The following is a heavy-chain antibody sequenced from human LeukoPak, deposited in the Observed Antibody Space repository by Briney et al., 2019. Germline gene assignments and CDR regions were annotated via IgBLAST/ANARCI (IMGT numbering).Heavy chain of an antibody. CDR1: GGSISSYY. V-gene: IGHV4-30-4*08. Sequence: SETLSLTCTVSGGSISSYYWSWIRQPPGKGLEWIGYIYYSGSTYYNPSLKSRVTISVDTSKNQFSLKLSSVTAADTAVYYCARDGVNCSGGSCYSVFDYWGQGTLVTVSS. CDR2: IYYSGST. D-gene: IGHD2-15*01. CDR3: ARDGVNCSGGSCYSVFDY. J-gene: IGHJ4*02.